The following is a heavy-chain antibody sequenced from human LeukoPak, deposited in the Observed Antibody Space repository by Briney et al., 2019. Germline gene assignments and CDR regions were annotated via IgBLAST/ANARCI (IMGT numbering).Heavy chain of an antibody. CDR3: ARVRGYYDSSGYLDY. D-gene: IGHD3-22*01. Sequence: GGSLRLSCAASGFTVSSNYMSWVRQAPGKGLEWVSVIYNGGSTCYADSVKGRFTISRDNSKNTLYLQMNSLRAEDTAVYYCARVRGYYDSSGYLDYWGQGTLVTVSS. CDR1: GFTVSSNY. V-gene: IGHV3-53*01. CDR2: IYNGGST. J-gene: IGHJ4*02.